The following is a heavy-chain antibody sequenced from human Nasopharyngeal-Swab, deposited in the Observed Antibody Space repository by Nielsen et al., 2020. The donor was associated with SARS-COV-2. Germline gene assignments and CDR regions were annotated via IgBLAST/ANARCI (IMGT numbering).Heavy chain of an antibody. Sequence: TLSLTCTVSGGSISSGSYYWSWIRQPAGKGLEWIGSIYTSGSTNYNPSLKSRVTISVDTSKNLFSLKLSSLTAADTAVYYCARDWMIAVAGYHSYYGMDVWGQGTTVTVSS. CDR3: ARDWMIAVAGYHSYYGMDV. V-gene: IGHV4-61*02. CDR1: GGSISSGSYY. CDR2: IYTSGST. D-gene: IGHD6-19*01. J-gene: IGHJ6*02.